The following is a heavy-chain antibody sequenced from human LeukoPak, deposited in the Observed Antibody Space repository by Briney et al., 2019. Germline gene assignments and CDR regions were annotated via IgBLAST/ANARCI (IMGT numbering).Heavy chain of an antibody. D-gene: IGHD2-21*02. CDR3: VKDWRNEANCGGDCLES. V-gene: IGHV3-23*01. J-gene: IGHJ4*02. Sequence: GGSLRLSCAASGFTFSSYAMSWVRQAPGKGLEWVSSMKSGGDTYYADSVKGRFTISRDNSKNTLYLQMNSLRAEDTAVYYCVKDWRNEANCGGDCLESWGQGTLVTVSS. CDR2: MKSGGDT. CDR1: GFTFSSYA.